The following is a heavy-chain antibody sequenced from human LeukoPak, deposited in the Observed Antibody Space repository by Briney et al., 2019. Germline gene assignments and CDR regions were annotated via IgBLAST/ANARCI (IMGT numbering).Heavy chain of an antibody. J-gene: IGHJ4*02. Sequence: GGSLRLSCAASGFTFSSHGMHWVRQAPGKGLEWVSAISGSGGSTYYADSVKGRFTISRDNSKNTLYLQMNSLRAEDTAVYYCAKDLGRYRNNFFDYWGQGNLVTVSS. CDR1: GFTFSSHG. CDR3: AKDLGRYRNNFFDY. V-gene: IGHV3-23*01. D-gene: IGHD1-26*01. CDR2: ISGSGGST.